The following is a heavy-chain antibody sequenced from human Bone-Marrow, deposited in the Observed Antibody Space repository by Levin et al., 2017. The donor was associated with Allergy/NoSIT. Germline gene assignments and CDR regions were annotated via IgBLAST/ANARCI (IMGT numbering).Heavy chain of an antibody. V-gene: IGHV2-70*11. D-gene: IGHD5-18*01. CDR1: GFSLSTSGMC. Sequence: SGPTLVKPTQTLTLTCTFSGFSLSTSGMCVSWIRQPPGKALEWLARIDWDDDKYYSTSLKTRLTISKDTSKNQVVLTMTNMDPVDTATYDCARIPHRGYTYGYYYGMDVWGQGTTVTVSS. J-gene: IGHJ6*02. CDR3: ARIPHRGYTYGYYYGMDV. CDR2: IDWDDDK.